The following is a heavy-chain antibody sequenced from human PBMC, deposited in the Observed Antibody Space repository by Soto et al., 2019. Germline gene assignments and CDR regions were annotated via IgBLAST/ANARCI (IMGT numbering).Heavy chain of an antibody. V-gene: IGHV1-69*13. CDR1: GGTFSSYA. CDR2: IIPIFDTT. Sequence: SVKVSCKASGGTFSSYAISWVRQAPGQGLEWMGGIIPIFDTTNYAQKLQGRITITADESTNTVYMELSNLRSEDTGVYYCARGPNIVSDTLHNNGFDAWGQGTMVTVSS. D-gene: IGHD5-12*01. J-gene: IGHJ5*01. CDR3: ARGPNIVSDTLHNNGFDA.